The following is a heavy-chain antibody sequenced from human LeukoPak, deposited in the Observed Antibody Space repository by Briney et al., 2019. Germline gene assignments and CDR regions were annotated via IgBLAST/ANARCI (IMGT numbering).Heavy chain of an antibody. Sequence: GGPLRLSCAASGFTFSDYYMSWIRQAPGKGLEWVSYISSSGSTIYYADSVKGRFTISRDNAKNSLYLQMNSLRAEDTAVYYCARQETNWNYEDYWGQGTLVTVSS. V-gene: IGHV3-11*01. CDR1: GFTFSDYY. CDR3: ARQETNWNYEDY. D-gene: IGHD1-7*01. CDR2: ISSSGSTI. J-gene: IGHJ4*02.